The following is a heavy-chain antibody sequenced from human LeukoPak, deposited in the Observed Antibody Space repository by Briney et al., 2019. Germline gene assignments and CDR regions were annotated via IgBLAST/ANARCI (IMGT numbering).Heavy chain of an antibody. CDR2: ISYSGST. V-gene: IGHV4-31*03. Sequence: SQTLSLICTVSGGSISSGGSYWSWIRQHPGKGLEWIGYISYSGSTYYSPSLKSRVTISIDTSRNQFSLKLTSVTAADTAFYYCARSAAVTGQFDFWGPGTLVTVSS. CDR1: GGSISSGGSY. J-gene: IGHJ4*02. D-gene: IGHD6-19*01. CDR3: ARSAAVTGQFDF.